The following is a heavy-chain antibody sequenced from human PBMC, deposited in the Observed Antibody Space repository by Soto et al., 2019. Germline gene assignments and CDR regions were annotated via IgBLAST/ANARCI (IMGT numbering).Heavy chain of an antibody. CDR1: GFTFSSYG. V-gene: IGHV3-33*08. J-gene: IGHJ4*02. Sequence: QVQLVESGGGVVQPGTSLRLSCAASGFTFSSYGMQWVRQAPGKGLEWLAVISYDGNHKYYADSVRGRFTISRDNSKSTLFLQVSSLKAEDTAVYYCGKSNVAGFGAFPLDYWGQGTLVTVSS. CDR3: GKSNVAGFGAFPLDY. D-gene: IGHD6-19*01. CDR2: ISYDGNHK.